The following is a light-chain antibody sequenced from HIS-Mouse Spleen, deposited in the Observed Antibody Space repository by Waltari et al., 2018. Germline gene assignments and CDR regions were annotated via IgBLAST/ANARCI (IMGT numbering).Light chain of an antibody. V-gene: IGKV3-11*01. CDR3: QQRSNL. CDR2: DAS. J-gene: IGKJ5*01. CDR1: QSVSSY. Sequence: EIVLTQSPATLSLSPGERATLSCRASQSVSSYLAWYQQKPGQAPRLLIYDASNRATGIPARCRGSGSGTDFTLTISSLEPEDFAVYYCQQRSNLFGQGTRLEIK.